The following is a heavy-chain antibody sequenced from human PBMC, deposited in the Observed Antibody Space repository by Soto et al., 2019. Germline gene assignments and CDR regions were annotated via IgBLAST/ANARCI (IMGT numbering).Heavy chain of an antibody. CDR3: AKYFYHFELFDY. J-gene: IGHJ4*02. CDR2: ISGSGGRK. D-gene: IGHD3-10*01. V-gene: IGHV3-23*01. Sequence: GGSLRLSCAASGFTFSIYAMSWVLQAPGKGLEWVSAISGSGGRKYHADYAKGRLTISRDNSKNKLYPTMNRLRAEDTAVHYCAKYFYHFELFDYWGQGTLVTVSS. CDR1: GFTFSIYA.